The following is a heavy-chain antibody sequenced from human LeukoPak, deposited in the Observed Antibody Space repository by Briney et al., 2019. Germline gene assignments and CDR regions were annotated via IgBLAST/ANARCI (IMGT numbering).Heavy chain of an antibody. CDR2: FDPEDGET. J-gene: IGHJ4*02. Sequence: ASVKVSCKVSGYTLTELSMHWVRQAPGKGLEWMGGFDPEDGETIYAQKFQGRVTMTEDTSTDTAYMELSSLRSEDTAVYYCARVGDYCSSTSCYSDYWGQGTLVTVSS. D-gene: IGHD2-2*02. V-gene: IGHV1-24*01. CDR1: GYTLTELS. CDR3: ARVGDYCSSTSCYSDY.